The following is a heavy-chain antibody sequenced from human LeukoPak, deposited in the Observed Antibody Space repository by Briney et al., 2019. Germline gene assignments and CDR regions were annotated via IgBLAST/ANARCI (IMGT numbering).Heavy chain of an antibody. J-gene: IGHJ4*02. CDR2: ISGSGGST. CDR3: AKGSRGYNPTDDY. CDR1: GFTFSSYA. Sequence: GGSLRLSCAASGFTFSSYAMRWVRQAPGKGLEWVSAISGSGGSTYYADSVKGRFTISRDDSKNTLYLQMNSLRAEDTAVYYCAKGSRGYNPTDDYWGQGTLVTVSS. D-gene: IGHD1-14*01. V-gene: IGHV3-23*01.